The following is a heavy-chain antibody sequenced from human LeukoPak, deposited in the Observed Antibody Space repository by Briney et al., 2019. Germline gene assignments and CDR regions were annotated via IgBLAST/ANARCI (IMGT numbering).Heavy chain of an antibody. CDR3: ARALGYCSGGSCYPPLYYYYCMDV. Sequence: SETLSLTCTVSGGSISSGGYYWSWIRQHPGKGLEWIGYIYYSGSTYYNPSLKSRVTISVDTSKNQFSLKLSSVTAADTAVYYCARALGYCSGGSCYPPLYYYYCMDVWGQGTTVTVSS. V-gene: IGHV4-31*03. J-gene: IGHJ6*02. D-gene: IGHD2-15*01. CDR2: IYYSGST. CDR1: GGSISSGGYY.